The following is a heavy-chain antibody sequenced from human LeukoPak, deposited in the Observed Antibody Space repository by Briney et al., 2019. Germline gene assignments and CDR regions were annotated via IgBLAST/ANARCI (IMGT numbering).Heavy chain of an antibody. CDR2: ISPNDGGT. Sequence: ASVKVSCKASGYTFTGYYIHWVRQAPGQGLEWMGWISPNDGGTEYAQKFQGRVTMTRDTSISTAYMELSRLRSDDTAVYYCARAVGSSGRGKMDVWGQGTTVTVSS. CDR1: GYTFTGYY. D-gene: IGHD6-19*01. J-gene: IGHJ6*02. CDR3: ARAVGSSGRGKMDV. V-gene: IGHV1-2*02.